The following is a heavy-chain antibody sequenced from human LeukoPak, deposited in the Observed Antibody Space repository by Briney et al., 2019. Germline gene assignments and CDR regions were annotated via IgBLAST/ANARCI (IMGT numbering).Heavy chain of an antibody. Sequence: GASVTVSCKASGYTFTSHGISWVRQAPGQGLEWMGWISAYDGNTNYAQKLQGRVTMTTDTSTSTAYMELRSLRSDDTAVYYCARARRYPAPIRDYGGNTWFDPWGQGTLVTVSS. CDR3: ARARRYPAPIRDYGGNTWFDP. V-gene: IGHV1-18*01. D-gene: IGHD4-23*01. CDR2: ISAYDGNT. J-gene: IGHJ5*02. CDR1: GYTFTSHG.